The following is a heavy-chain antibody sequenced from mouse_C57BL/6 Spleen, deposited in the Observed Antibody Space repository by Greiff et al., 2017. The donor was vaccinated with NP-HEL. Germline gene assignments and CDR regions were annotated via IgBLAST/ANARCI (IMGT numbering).Heavy chain of an antibody. CDR3: ARWGGYDGYYAMDY. Sequence: VQLQQSGAELVRPGTSVKVSCKASGYAFTNYLIEWVKQRPGQGLEWIGVINPGSGGTNYNEKFKGKATLTADKSSSPAYMQLSSLTSEDSAVYFFARWGGYDGYYAMDYWGQGTSVTVSS. CDR2: INPGSGGT. V-gene: IGHV1-54*01. J-gene: IGHJ4*01. CDR1: GYAFTNYL. D-gene: IGHD2-2*01.